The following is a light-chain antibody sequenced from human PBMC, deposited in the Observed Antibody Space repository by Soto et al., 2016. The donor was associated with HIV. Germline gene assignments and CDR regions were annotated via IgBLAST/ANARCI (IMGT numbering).Light chain of an antibody. Sequence: DIQMTQSPSTLSASVGDRVTITCRASQSISSWLAWYQQKPGKAPNLLIYKASSLESGVPSRFSGSGSGTEFTLTISSLQPDDFATYYCHQYNTYPHTFGLGTKLEIK. CDR2: KAS. CDR3: HQYNTYPHT. V-gene: IGKV1-5*03. J-gene: IGKJ2*01. CDR1: QSISSW.